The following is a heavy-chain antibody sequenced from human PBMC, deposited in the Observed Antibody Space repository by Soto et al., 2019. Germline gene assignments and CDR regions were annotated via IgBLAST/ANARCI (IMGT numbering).Heavy chain of an antibody. CDR3: AKDGDTNIVGNYFDY. Sequence: EVQLLESGGGLVQPGRSLRLSCAASGFTFSNYAMNWVRQAPGKGLEWVSAISGSGGFTYYADSVKGRFTISRDNSKNTLFLQMNSLRAEDTAVFYCAKDGDTNIVGNYFDYWGQGTLVTVSS. CDR2: ISGSGGFT. CDR1: GFTFSNYA. V-gene: IGHV3-23*01. D-gene: IGHD5-12*01. J-gene: IGHJ4*02.